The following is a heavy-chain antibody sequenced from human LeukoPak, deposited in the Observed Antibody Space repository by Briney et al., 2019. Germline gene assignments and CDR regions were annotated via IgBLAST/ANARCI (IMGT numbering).Heavy chain of an antibody. V-gene: IGHV1-8*01. CDR1: GYTFTSYD. CDR2: MNPDSGNT. Sequence: ASVKVSCKASGYTFTSYDINWVRQATGQGLEWMGWMNPDSGNTGYAQKFQGRVTMTRATSISTAYMELNSLTSEDTAVYYCARTLSDYKESRDVWGQGTTVTVSS. CDR3: ARTLSDYKESRDV. D-gene: IGHD4-4*01. J-gene: IGHJ6*02.